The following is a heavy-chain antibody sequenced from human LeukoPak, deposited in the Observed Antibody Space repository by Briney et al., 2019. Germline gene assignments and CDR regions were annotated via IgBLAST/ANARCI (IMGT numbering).Heavy chain of an antibody. CDR2: INPSGGST. D-gene: IGHD3-10*01. J-gene: IGHJ4*02. CDR1: GYTFTSYY. Sequence: ASVKVSCMASGYTFTSYYMHWVRQAPGQGLEWMGIINPSGGSTSYAQKFQGRVTMIRDTSTSTVYMELSSLRSEDTAVYYCARVGFPDMTIDYWGQGTLVTVSS. V-gene: IGHV1-46*01. CDR3: ARVGFPDMTIDY.